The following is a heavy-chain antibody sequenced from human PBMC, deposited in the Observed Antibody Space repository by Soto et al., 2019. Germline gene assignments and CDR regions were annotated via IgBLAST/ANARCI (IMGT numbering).Heavy chain of an antibody. CDR3: ARGSWDDVTGHYYMDV. J-gene: IGHJ6*03. CDR2: TYYRSKWYI. D-gene: IGHD1-1*01. V-gene: IGHV6-1*01. Sequence: PSQTLSLTCDISGDSVSSNSAAWNWIRQTPSRGLEWLGRTYYRSKWYINYAVSVKSRITVNPDTSKSQFSLQLNSVTPEDTAVYYCARGSWDDVTGHYYMDVWGKGTTVTVSS. CDR1: GDSVSSNSAA.